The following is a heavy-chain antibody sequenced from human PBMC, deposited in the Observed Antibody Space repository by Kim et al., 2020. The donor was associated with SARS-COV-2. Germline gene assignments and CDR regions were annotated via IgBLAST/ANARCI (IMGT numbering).Heavy chain of an antibody. CDR1: GASITTYF. CDR3: ARGRSSYP. Sequence: SETLSLTCTVSGASITTYFWSWIRQPPGKGLEWIGYIYYSGTTKYNPSLQSRVTISVDMSKNQFSLKLSSVTAADTAVYYCARGRSSYPWGQGTLGTVPS. V-gene: IGHV4-59*13. CDR2: IYYSGTT. J-gene: IGHJ5*02. D-gene: IGHD6-13*01.